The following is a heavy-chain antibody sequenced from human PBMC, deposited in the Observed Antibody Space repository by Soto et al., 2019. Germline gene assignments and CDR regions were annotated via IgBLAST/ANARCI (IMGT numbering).Heavy chain of an antibody. CDR1: GYSFTNND. D-gene: IGHD3-16*01. CDR2: MNPGSWET. V-gene: IGHV1-8*01. CDR3: ARMETFASLNGFDP. Sequence: GGSVKVSCKASGYSFTNNDVSWVRQATGRGLEGMGWMNPGSWETWYPQKVQGRITMSRDISIATAYMELSSLRSDDTAIYYCARMETFASLNGFDPWGQGTLVTVSS. J-gene: IGHJ5*02.